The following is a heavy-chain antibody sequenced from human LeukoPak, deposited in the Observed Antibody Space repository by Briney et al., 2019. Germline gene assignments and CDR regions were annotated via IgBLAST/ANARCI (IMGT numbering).Heavy chain of an antibody. CDR3: ASDGIAVDRGIGYFDY. V-gene: IGHV3-33*01. CDR1: GFTFRSYG. J-gene: IGHJ4*02. Sequence: GGSLRLSCAASGFTFRSYGMHWVRQAPGKGLEWMAVIWYDGSNKYYADSVKGRFTISRDNSENTLYLQMNSLRAEDTALYYCASDGIAVDRGIGYFDYWGQGTLVTVSS. CDR2: IWYDGSNK. D-gene: IGHD6-13*01.